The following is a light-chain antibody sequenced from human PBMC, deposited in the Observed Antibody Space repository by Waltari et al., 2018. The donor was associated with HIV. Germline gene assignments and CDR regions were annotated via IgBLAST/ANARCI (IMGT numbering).Light chain of an antibody. CDR1: SSTIGTGYD. CDR2: GNN. J-gene: IGLJ2*01. CDR3: QSYDISLSASVV. Sequence: QSMLTQPPSVSGAPGQRVSISCTGSSSTIGTGYDVHWYQQLPGTAPKLLISGNNNRPSVVPDRFSAAKSGTSASLTISGLQAEDEAVYFCQSYDISLSASVVFGGGTKLTVL. V-gene: IGLV1-40*01.